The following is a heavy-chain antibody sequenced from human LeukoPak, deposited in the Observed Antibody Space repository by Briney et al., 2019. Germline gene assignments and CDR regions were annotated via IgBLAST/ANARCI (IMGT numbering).Heavy chain of an antibody. J-gene: IGHJ4*02. CDR2: IYYSGST. Sequence: SETLSLTCTVSGGPISSSSYYWGWIRQPPGKGLEWIGSIYYSGSTYYNPSLKSRVTISADTSKNQFSLKLSSVTAADTAVYYCARSGDYGDYAVDYWGQGTLVTVSS. CDR1: GGPISSSSYY. CDR3: ARSGDYGDYAVDY. V-gene: IGHV4-39*01. D-gene: IGHD4-17*01.